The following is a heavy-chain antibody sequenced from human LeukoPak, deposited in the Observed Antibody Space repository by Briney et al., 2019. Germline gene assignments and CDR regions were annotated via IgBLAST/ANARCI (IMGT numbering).Heavy chain of an antibody. D-gene: IGHD1-26*01. V-gene: IGHV1-2*02. CDR2: INPISGGT. CDR3: ARHPYSGSYHFDY. J-gene: IGHJ4*02. CDR1: GYIFTVYY. Sequence: GASVKVSCMASGYIFTVYYMHWVRQAPGQGLEWMGWINPISGGTNSAQKFQGRVTMTRDTSISTAYMELSRLTSDDTAVYYCARHPYSGSYHFDYWGQGTLVTVSS.